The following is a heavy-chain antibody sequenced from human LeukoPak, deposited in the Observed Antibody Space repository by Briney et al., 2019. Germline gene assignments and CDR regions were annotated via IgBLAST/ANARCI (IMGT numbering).Heavy chain of an antibody. Sequence: GGSLRLSCVVSGFTLSSDWMSWVRQAPGKGLEWVANIKKDGIEKYYVESVKGRFTISRDNAKNSLSLQMNSLRAEDTAVYYCARGRYSSRSGGYYFDIWGQGTLITVSS. CDR1: GFTLSSDW. D-gene: IGHD2-2*01. J-gene: IGHJ4*02. CDR3: ARGRYSSRSGGYYFDI. V-gene: IGHV3-7*01. CDR2: IKKDGIEK.